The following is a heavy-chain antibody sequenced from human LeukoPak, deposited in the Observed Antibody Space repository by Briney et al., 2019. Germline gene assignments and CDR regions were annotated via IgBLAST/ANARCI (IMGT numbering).Heavy chain of an antibody. CDR2: IEGDGNRI. CDR1: GFSFSGHW. V-gene: IGHV3-74*01. Sequence: GGSLRLSCTASGFSFSGHWMHWVRQAPGKGLMWVSRIEGDGNRITYADSVKGRFTISRDNAKNTLYLQMNSLRAEDTAVYYCTRDWRNLGYDYWGQGTLVTVSS. J-gene: IGHJ4*02. D-gene: IGHD5-12*01. CDR3: TRDWRNLGYDY.